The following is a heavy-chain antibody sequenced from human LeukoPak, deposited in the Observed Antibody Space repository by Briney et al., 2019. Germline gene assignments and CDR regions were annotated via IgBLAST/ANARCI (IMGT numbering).Heavy chain of an antibody. CDR2: ISVSGNT. D-gene: IGHD4-23*01. Sequence: GGSLRLSCAASGFTLSSYAMSWVRQGPGKGLEWVSAISVSGNTYHADSVKGRFTISRDNAKNSLYLQMNSLRAEDTAVYYCARDRDYGGNSGENYWGQGTLVTVSS. CDR3: ARDRDYGGNSGENY. V-gene: IGHV3-23*01. J-gene: IGHJ4*02. CDR1: GFTLSSYA.